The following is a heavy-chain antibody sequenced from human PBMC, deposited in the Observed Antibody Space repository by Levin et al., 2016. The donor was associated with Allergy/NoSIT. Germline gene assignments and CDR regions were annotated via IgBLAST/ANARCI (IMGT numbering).Heavy chain of an antibody. CDR2: IDPSDSYT. CDR3: ARHPTTDCSSTSCYFNNWFDP. Sequence: KVSCKGSGYSFTSYWISWVRQMPGKGLEWMGRIDPSDSYTNYSPSFQGHVTISADKSISTAYLQWSSLKASDTAMYYCARHPTTDCSSTSCYFNNWFDPWGQGTLVTVSS. CDR1: GYSFTSYW. J-gene: IGHJ5*02. D-gene: IGHD2-2*01. V-gene: IGHV5-10-1*01.